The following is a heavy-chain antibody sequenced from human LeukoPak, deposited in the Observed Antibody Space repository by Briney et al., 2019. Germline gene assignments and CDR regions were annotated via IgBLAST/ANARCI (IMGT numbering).Heavy chain of an antibody. CDR1: GFTFSSYS. Sequence: GGSLRLSCAASGFTFSSYSMNWVRQAPGKGLEWVSYISSSGSTIYYADSVKGRFTISRDNAKNSLYLQMNSLRAEDTAVYYCARRRYNWNAIDYWGQGTLVTVSS. V-gene: IGHV3-48*04. J-gene: IGHJ4*02. D-gene: IGHD1-20*01. CDR2: ISSSGSTI. CDR3: ARRRYNWNAIDY.